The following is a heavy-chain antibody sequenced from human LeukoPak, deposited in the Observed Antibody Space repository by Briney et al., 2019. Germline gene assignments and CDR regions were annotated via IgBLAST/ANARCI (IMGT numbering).Heavy chain of an antibody. Sequence: GASVKVSCKASGYTFTTYDINWVRQATGRGLEWMGWMNPYSTNTGYAQKFQGRVTMTRNTSISTAYMELSRLRSDDTAVYYCAGSWEAQPYYDFWGCFLPPKSSYYNWFDPWGQGTLVTVSS. CDR2: MNPYSTNT. V-gene: IGHV1-8*01. D-gene: IGHD3-3*01. CDR1: GYTFTTYD. CDR3: AGSWEAQPYYDFWGCFLPPKSSYYNWFDP. J-gene: IGHJ5*02.